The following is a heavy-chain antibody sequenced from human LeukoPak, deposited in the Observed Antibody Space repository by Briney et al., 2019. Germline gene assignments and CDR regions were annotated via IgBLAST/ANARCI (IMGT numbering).Heavy chain of an antibody. CDR2: IWYDGSNK. CDR1: GFTFSSYG. V-gene: IGHV3-33*08. CDR3: ARDSKYGGNSKLGDDY. J-gene: IGHJ4*02. Sequence: GGSLRLSCVASGFTFSSYGMHWVRQAPGKGLEWVAVIWYDGSNKYYADSVKGRFTISRDNSKNTLYLQMNSLRAEDTAVYYCARDSKYGGNSKLGDDYWGQGTLVTVSS. D-gene: IGHD4-23*01.